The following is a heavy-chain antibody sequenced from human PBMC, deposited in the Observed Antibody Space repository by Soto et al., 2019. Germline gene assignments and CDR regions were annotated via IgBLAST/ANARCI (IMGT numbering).Heavy chain of an antibody. CDR1: GFTFSSYS. Sequence: PGGSLRLSCAASGFTFSSYSMNWVRQAPGKGLEWVSSISSSSSYIYYADSVKGRFTISRDNAKNSLYLQMNSLRAEDTAVYYCARQLLGYCSGGSCYSAWFDPWGQGTLVTVSS. CDR3: ARQLLGYCSGGSCYSAWFDP. J-gene: IGHJ5*02. CDR2: ISSSSSYI. V-gene: IGHV3-21*01. D-gene: IGHD2-15*01.